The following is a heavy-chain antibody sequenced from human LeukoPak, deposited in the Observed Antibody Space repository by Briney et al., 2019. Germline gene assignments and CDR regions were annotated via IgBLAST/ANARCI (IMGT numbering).Heavy chain of an antibody. J-gene: IGHJ3*02. Sequence: KSGGSLRLSCAASGFTFSNYEMNWVSQAPGKWLEWVSYISSSGSSIYYADYVKGRFTISRDNAKNSLYLQMNSLRAEDTAVYYCAKDFPYYYDSSAPGAFDIWGQGTMVTVSS. V-gene: IGHV3-48*03. CDR2: ISSSGSSI. CDR1: GFTFSNYE. D-gene: IGHD3-22*01. CDR3: AKDFPYYYDSSAPGAFDI.